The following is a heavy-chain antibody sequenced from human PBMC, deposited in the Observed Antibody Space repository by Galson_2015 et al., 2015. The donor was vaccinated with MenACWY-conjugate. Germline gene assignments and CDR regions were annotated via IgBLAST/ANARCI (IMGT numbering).Heavy chain of an antibody. V-gene: IGHV3-53*01. CDR3: ARGGYYYDSSGWDY. Sequence: SLRLSCAASGFTVSSNYMSWVRQAPGKGLEWVSVIYSDGNRYYADSVKGRFTISRDNSKNTLYLQMNSLRAEDTAVYYCARGGYYYDSSGWDYWGQGTLDTVSS. J-gene: IGHJ4*02. CDR1: GFTVSSNY. D-gene: IGHD3-22*01. CDR2: IYSDGNR.